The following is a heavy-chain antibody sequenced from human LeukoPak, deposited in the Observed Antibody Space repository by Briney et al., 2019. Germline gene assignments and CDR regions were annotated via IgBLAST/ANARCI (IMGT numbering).Heavy chain of an antibody. CDR3: ARSRRVGNGEYPDY. Sequence: GASVKVSCKASGYTFTGYYMHWVRKTPGQGLEWMGWINPNTGDTNYGRKFQGRVTMTRDTSMNTAYMELRSLRSDDTAVYYCARSRRVGNGEYPDYWGQGTLVTVSS. CDR1: GYTFTGYY. CDR2: INPNTGDT. J-gene: IGHJ4*02. V-gene: IGHV1-2*02. D-gene: IGHD3-10*01.